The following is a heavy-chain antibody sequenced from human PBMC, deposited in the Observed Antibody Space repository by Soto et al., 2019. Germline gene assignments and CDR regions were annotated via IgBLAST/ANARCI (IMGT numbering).Heavy chain of an antibody. D-gene: IGHD6-19*01. CDR3: ASAGGLGAVAADY. Sequence: QLQLQESGSGLVKPSQTLSLTCAVSAGSISSGGYSWSWIRQPPGKGLEWIGYIYHSGSTYYNPSLKSGVTISVDRSKNQFSLKLGSVTAADTAVYYCASAGGLGAVAADYWGQGTLVTVSS. V-gene: IGHV4-30-2*01. J-gene: IGHJ4*02. CDR2: IYHSGST. CDR1: AGSISSGGYS.